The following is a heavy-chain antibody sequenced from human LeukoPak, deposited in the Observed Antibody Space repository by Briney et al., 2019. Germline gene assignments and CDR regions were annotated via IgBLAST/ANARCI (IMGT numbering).Heavy chain of an antibody. J-gene: IGHJ6*02. CDR2: IIPIFGTA. CDR3: ARGSLGIPHGMDV. CDR1: GGTFSSCA. Sequence: ASVKVSCKASGGTFSSCAISWVRRAPGQGLEWMGGIIPIFGTANYAQKFQGRVTITADESTSTAYMELSSLRSEDTAVYYCARGSLGIPHGMDVWGQGTTVTVSS. V-gene: IGHV1-69*13. D-gene: IGHD7-27*01.